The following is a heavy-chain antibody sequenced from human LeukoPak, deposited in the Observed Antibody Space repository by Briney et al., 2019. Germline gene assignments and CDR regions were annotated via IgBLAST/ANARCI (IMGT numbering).Heavy chain of an antibody. CDR3: ASPLNYDFWSGQY. V-gene: IGHV3-74*01. J-gene: IGHJ4*02. Sequence: GGSLRLSCAASGFTFSSYWMHWVRQAPGKGLVWVSRINTDGSSTSYADSVKGRFTISRDNAKNTLYLQMNSLRAEDTAVYYCASPLNYDFWSGQYWGQGTLVTVSS. CDR2: INTDGSST. D-gene: IGHD3-3*01. CDR1: GFTFSSYW.